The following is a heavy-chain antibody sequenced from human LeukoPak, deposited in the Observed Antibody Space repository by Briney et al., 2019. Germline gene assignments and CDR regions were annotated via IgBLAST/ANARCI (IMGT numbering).Heavy chain of an antibody. Sequence: GGSLRLSCAASGFTFSSYSMSWVRQAPGKGLEWVANIKQDGSEKYYVDSVKGRFTISRDNAKNSLYLQMNSLRAEDTAVYYCARDLTPGVLWWVFDLWGQGTLVTVSS. J-gene: IGHJ4*02. CDR1: GFTFSSYS. D-gene: IGHD2-21*01. CDR3: ARDLTPGVLWWVFDL. V-gene: IGHV3-7*01. CDR2: IKQDGSEK.